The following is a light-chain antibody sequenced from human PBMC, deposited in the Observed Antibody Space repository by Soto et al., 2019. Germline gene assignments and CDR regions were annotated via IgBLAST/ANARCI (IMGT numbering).Light chain of an antibody. Sequence: QSVLTQPHSVSAAPGQKVTLSCSGSSSNIGNNYVSWYQQLPGTAPKLLIYENDLRPSGITDRFSGSKSGTSATLGIAGLQTGDEADYYCATWDSSLSAGVFGGGTKLTVL. J-gene: IGLJ2*01. CDR3: ATWDSSLSAGV. CDR1: SSNIGNNY. CDR2: END. V-gene: IGLV1-51*02.